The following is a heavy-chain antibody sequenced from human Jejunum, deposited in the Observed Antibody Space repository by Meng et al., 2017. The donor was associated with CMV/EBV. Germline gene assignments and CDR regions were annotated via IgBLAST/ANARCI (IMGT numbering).Heavy chain of an antibody. CDR2: IFHTGTT. CDR1: GGSLIGTNW. V-gene: IGHV4-4*01. J-gene: IGHJ4*02. CDR3: GDPPAGY. Sequence: LSLTFVVSGGSLIGTNWWNWVRQPPGRGLEWIGEIFHTGTTNYNPSLKSRVTISIDNSKNRFSLKLTSVTAADTAVYFCGDPPAGYWGQGVLVTVSS.